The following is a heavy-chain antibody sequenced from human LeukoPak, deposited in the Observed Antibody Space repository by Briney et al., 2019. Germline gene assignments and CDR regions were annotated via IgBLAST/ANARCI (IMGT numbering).Heavy chain of an antibody. Sequence: GGSLRLSCAASGFTFSDYYMSWIRQAPGKGLEWVSYISSSGSTIYYADSVKGRFTISRDNAKNSLYLQMNSLRAEDAAVYYCARVKKDIVVVVAATHYYYYYMDVWGKGTTVTVSS. D-gene: IGHD2-15*01. CDR1: GFTFSDYY. CDR2: ISSSGSTI. V-gene: IGHV3-11*04. CDR3: ARVKKDIVVVVAATHYYYYYMDV. J-gene: IGHJ6*03.